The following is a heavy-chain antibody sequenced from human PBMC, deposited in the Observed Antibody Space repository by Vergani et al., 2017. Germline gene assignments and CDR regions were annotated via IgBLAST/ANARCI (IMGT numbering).Heavy chain of an antibody. Sequence: EVQLVESGGGLVKPGGSLRLSCAASGFTFSSYSMNWVRQAPGKGLEWVSSISSSSSYIYYADSVKGRFTISRDNAKNSLYLQMNSLRAEDTAVYYCARDPSNYNGYYYYYYYMDVWGKGTTVTVSS. V-gene: IGHV3-21*01. CDR1: GFTFSSYS. CDR2: ISSSSSYI. D-gene: IGHD4-11*01. CDR3: ARDPSNYNGYYYYYYYMDV. J-gene: IGHJ6*03.